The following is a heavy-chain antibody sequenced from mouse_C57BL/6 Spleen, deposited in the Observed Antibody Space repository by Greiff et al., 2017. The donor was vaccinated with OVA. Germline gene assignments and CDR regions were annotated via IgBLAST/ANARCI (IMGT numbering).Heavy chain of an antibody. Sequence: QVHVKQSGAELVKPGASVKMSCKASGYTFTSYWITWVKQRPGQGLEWIGDIYPGSGSTNYNEKFKSKATLTVDTSSSTAYMQLSSLTSEDSAVYYCGYYGSRYWYFDVWGTGTTVTVSS. D-gene: IGHD1-1*01. J-gene: IGHJ1*03. CDR3: GYYGSRYWYFDV. CDR1: GYTFTSYW. CDR2: IYPGSGST. V-gene: IGHV1-55*01.